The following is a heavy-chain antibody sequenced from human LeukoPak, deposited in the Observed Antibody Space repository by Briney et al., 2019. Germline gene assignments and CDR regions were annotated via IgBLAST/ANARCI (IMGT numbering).Heavy chain of an antibody. J-gene: IGHJ4*02. CDR3: ASPRLSGYYLDY. V-gene: IGHV1-2*06. CDR1: GYTFTGYY. CDR2: INPNSGGT. D-gene: IGHD3-3*01. Sequence: ASVRVSCKASGYTFTGYYMHWVRQAPGQGLEWMGRINPNSGGTNYAQKFQGRVTMTRDTSISTAYMELSRLRSDDTAVYDCASPRLSGYYLDYWGQGTLVTVSS.